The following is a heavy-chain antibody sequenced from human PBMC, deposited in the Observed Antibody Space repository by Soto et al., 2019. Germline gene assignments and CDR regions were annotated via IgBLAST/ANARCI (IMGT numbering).Heavy chain of an antibody. J-gene: IGHJ4*02. CDR1: GASISSSY. V-gene: IGHV4-59*01. Sequence: SETLSLTCTVSGASISSSYWSWIRQPPGKGLEWIGYIYNSGSTTYNPSLKSRVTISVDTSKNQFSLRAEDTAVYYCARDSGYCSGGSCYFFDYWGQGTLVTVSS. CDR3: ARDSGYCSGGSCYFFDY. CDR2: IYNSGST. D-gene: IGHD2-15*01.